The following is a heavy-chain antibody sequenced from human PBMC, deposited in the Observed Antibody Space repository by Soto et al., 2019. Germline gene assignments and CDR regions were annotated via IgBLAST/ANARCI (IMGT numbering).Heavy chain of an antibody. CDR3: ARTPSYYDFWSGYREKYYMDV. D-gene: IGHD3-3*01. CDR1: GFTFSSYG. Sequence: QVQLVESGGGVVQPGRSLRLSCAASGFTFSSYGMHWVRQAPGKGLAWVAVIWYDGSNKYYADSVKGRFTISRDNSKNTLYLQMNSLRAEDTAVYYCARTPSYYDFWSGYREKYYMDVWGKGTTVTVSS. CDR2: IWYDGSNK. J-gene: IGHJ6*03. V-gene: IGHV3-33*01.